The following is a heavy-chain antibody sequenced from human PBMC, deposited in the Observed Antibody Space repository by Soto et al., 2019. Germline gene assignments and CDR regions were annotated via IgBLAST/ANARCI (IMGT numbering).Heavy chain of an antibody. Sequence: PVGSVRLSCGASGFTFSNAWMSWVRQAPGKGLEWVGRIKSKTDGGTTDYAAPVKGGFTISRDDSKNTLYLQMNSLKTEDTAVYYCTTLLYDSSGYYDAFDIWGQGTMVTVSS. CDR2: IKSKTDGGTT. J-gene: IGHJ3*02. D-gene: IGHD3-22*01. CDR3: TTLLYDSSGYYDAFDI. V-gene: IGHV3-15*01. CDR1: GFTFSNAW.